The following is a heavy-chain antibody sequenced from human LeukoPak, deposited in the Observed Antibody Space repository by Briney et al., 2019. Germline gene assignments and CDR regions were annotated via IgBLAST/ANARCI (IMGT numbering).Heavy chain of an antibody. CDR2: IWSDGSNK. D-gene: IGHD4-11*01. Sequence: PGGSLRLSCAASGFIFNHHAMHWVRQAPGKGLEWVAFIWSDGSNKFYADSVKGRFTISRDDSRNTVYLQMDTMTVEDTAVYYCAKDAQRGFDYSNSLEYWGQGALVTVAS. J-gene: IGHJ4*02. CDR3: AKDAQRGFDYSNSLEY. V-gene: IGHV3-30*02. CDR1: GFIFNHHA.